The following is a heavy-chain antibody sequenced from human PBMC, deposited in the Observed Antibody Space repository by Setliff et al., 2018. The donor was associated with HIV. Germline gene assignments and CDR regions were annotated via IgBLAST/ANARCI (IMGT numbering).Heavy chain of an antibody. CDR1: GGSFSAYY. V-gene: IGHV4-34*01. CDR3: ARGRGWYGY. CDR2: INYSGGT. J-gene: IGHJ4*02. Sequence: LSLTCAVYGGSFSAYYWSWIRQPPGKGLEWIGEINYSGGTNYIPSLKSRVTISVDTPKNQFSLKLSSVSAADTAVYYCARGRGWYGYWGQGTVVTVSS. D-gene: IGHD6-19*01.